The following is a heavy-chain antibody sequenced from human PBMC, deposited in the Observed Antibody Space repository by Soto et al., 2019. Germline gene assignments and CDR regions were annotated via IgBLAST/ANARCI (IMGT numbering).Heavy chain of an antibody. D-gene: IGHD6-19*01. V-gene: IGHV3-23*01. J-gene: IGHJ4*02. CDR1: GFTFSNYA. CDR3: ASRSIVWYFDY. CDR2: ISGSGGST. Sequence: EVQLLESGGGLVQPGGSLRLSCAASGFTFSNYAMNWVRQAPGKGLEWVSVISGSGGSTYYADSVKGRFTISRDNSKNTLYLKMTPLCAEDTAVYFCASRSIVWYFDYWSQGTLVTVSS.